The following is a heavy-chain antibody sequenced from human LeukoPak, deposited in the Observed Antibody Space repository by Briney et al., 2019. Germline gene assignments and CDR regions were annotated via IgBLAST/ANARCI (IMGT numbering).Heavy chain of an antibody. CDR1: GFTFSSYE. CDR3: ARDPYSGNYGAYYYYMDV. D-gene: IGHD1-26*01. Sequence: GGSLRLSCAASGFTFSSYEVNWVRQAPGKGLEWVSYISSSGSTIYYADSVKGRFTISRDNAKNSLYLQMNSLRVEDTAEYYCARDPYSGNYGAYYYYMDVWGKGTTVTVSS. V-gene: IGHV3-48*03. J-gene: IGHJ6*03. CDR2: ISSSGSTI.